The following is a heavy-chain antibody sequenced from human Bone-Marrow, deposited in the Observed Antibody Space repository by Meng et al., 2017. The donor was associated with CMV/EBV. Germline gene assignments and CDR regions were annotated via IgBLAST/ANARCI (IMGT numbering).Heavy chain of an antibody. D-gene: IGHD1-26*01. CDR3: ARGPSGGGSYYDY. V-gene: IGHV3-30*03. J-gene: IGHJ4*02. CDR2: ISYDGSNK. Sequence: GESLKISCAASGFTFSNAWMSWVRQAPGKGLEWVAVISYDGSNKYYADSVKGRFTISRDNSKNTLYLQMNSLRAEDTAVYYCARGPSGGGSYYDYWGQGTLVTVSS. CDR1: GFTFSNAW.